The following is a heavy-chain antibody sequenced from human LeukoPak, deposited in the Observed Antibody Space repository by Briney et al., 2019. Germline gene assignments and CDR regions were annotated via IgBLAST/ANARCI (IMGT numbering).Heavy chain of an antibody. Sequence: ASVKVSCKASGYTFTSYDINWVRQATGQGLEWMGWMNPNSGNTGYAQKFQGRVTMTRNTSISTAYMELSSLRSKDTAVYYCARGITMVRKYNWFDPWGQGTLVTVSS. J-gene: IGHJ5*02. D-gene: IGHD3-10*01. V-gene: IGHV1-8*01. CDR3: ARGITMVRKYNWFDP. CDR1: GYTFTSYD. CDR2: MNPNSGNT.